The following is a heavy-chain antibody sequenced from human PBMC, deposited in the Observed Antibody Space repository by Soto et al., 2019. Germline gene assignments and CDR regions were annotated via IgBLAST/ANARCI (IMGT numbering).Heavy chain of an antibody. D-gene: IGHD2-15*01. V-gene: IGHV4-59*01. CDR1: GVSISNYY. Sequence: SETLSLTCTISGVSISNYYWSWIRQPPGKGLEWIGNIYCSGGTNYNPSLRGRLTISVDTFKNEFSLKLTSVTTADTALYYCARHRVGGRVVVAARGFDYWGQGTLVTVSS. CDR3: ARHRVGGRVVVAARGFDY. CDR2: IYCSGGT. J-gene: IGHJ4*02.